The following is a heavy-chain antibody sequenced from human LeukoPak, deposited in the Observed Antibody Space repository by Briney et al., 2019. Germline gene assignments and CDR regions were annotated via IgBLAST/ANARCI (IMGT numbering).Heavy chain of an antibody. Sequence: PSETLSLTCTVSGDSISSYYWSCIRHPPGKGLEWIGYTYNSGTTNYNPSLKSRVTISVDTSKNQFSLKLSSVTAADTAVYYCARGVYGDYGRAFDIWGQGTMVTVSS. CDR2: TYNSGTT. J-gene: IGHJ3*02. D-gene: IGHD4-17*01. V-gene: IGHV4-59*01. CDR3: ARGVYGDYGRAFDI. CDR1: GDSISSYY.